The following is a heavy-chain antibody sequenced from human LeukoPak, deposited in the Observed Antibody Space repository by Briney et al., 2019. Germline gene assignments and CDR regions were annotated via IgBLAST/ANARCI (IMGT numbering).Heavy chain of an antibody. V-gene: IGHV4-31*03. CDR3: ATAGWEYFYFDS. CDR1: GGSFTGGGYY. CDR2: ASYSGGT. J-gene: IGHJ4*02. D-gene: IGHD1-26*01. Sequence: PSETLSLTCSVSGGSFTGGGYYWSWIRQHPGKGLEWIGFASYSGGTYYNPSLMSRITISVDRSQNQFSLRMRDVTAADTAVYFCATAGWEYFYFDSWGQGALVAVSS.